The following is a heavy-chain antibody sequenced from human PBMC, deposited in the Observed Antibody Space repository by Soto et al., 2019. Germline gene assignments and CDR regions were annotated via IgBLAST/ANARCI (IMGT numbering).Heavy chain of an antibody. CDR1: GGSISSGGYS. J-gene: IGHJ4*02. Sequence: SETLSLTCAVPGGSISSGGYSWSWIRQPPGKGLEWIGYIYHSGSTYYNPSLKSRVTISVDRSKNQFSLKLSSVTAADTAVYYCASAYYYDSSGYLYYFDYWGQGTLVTVSS. CDR2: IYHSGST. D-gene: IGHD3-22*01. CDR3: ASAYYYDSSGYLYYFDY. V-gene: IGHV4-30-2*01.